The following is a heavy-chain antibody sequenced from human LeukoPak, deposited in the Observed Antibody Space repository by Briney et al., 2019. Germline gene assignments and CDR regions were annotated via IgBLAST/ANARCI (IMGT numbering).Heavy chain of an antibody. D-gene: IGHD6-19*01. Sequence: SQTLSLTCTVSGGSISSGSYYWSWIRQPAGKGLEWIGRIYTSGSTNYNPSLKSRVTISVDTSKNQFSLKLSSVTAADTAVYYCARDGLYSSGWSDAFDIRGQGTKVTVSS. CDR2: IYTSGST. CDR3: ARDGLYSSGWSDAFDI. V-gene: IGHV4-61*02. CDR1: GGSISSGSYY. J-gene: IGHJ3*02.